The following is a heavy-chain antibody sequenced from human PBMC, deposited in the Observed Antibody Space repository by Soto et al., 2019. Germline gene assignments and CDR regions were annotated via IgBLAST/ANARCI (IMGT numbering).Heavy chain of an antibody. D-gene: IGHD6-13*01. Sequence: GASVKVSCKASGYTFINYGISWVRQAPGQGLEWMGWLSPSNGNTNYAQKVQGRVTMTTDRSTSTAYMELRSLKSDDTAVYYCARVVAAVGQNYFDYWGQGTLVTVS. CDR2: LSPSNGNT. CDR3: ARVVAAVGQNYFDY. CDR1: GYTFINYG. V-gene: IGHV1-18*01. J-gene: IGHJ4*02.